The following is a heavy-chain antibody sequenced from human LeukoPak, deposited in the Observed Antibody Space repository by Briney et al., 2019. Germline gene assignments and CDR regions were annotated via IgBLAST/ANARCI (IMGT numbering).Heavy chain of an antibody. CDR1: GGSISSYY. CDR3: ARNSGNSYGYWDAFDI. CDR2: IYYSGST. J-gene: IGHJ3*02. Sequence: PSETLSLTCTVSGGSISSYYWSWIRQPPGKGLEWIGYIYYSGSTNYNPSLKSRVTISVDTSKNQFSLKLSSVTAADTAVYYCARNSGNSYGYWDAFDIWGKGTMVTVFS. D-gene: IGHD5-18*01. V-gene: IGHV4-59*01.